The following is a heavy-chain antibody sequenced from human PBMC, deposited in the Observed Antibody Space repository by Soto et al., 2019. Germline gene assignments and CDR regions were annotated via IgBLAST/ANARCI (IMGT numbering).Heavy chain of an antibody. J-gene: IGHJ6*02. D-gene: IGHD6-13*01. CDR1: GYSFTSYW. Sequence: GESLKISCKGSGYSFTSYWISWVRQMPGKGLEWMGRIDPSDSYTNYSPSFQGHVTISADKSISTAYLQWSSLKASDTAMYYFARLFFGSSRRKEYYYYGMDVWGQGTTVTVSS. CDR3: ARLFFGSSRRKEYYYYGMDV. V-gene: IGHV5-10-1*01. CDR2: IDPSDSYT.